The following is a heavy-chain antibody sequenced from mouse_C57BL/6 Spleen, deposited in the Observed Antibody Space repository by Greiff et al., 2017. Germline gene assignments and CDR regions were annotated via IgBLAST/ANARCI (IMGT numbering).Heavy chain of an antibody. J-gene: IGHJ2*01. CDR3: ARELLY. V-gene: IGHV5-6*01. CDR2: ISSGGSYT. CDR1: GFTFSSYG. Sequence: EVQVVESGGDLVKPGGSLKLSCAASGFTFSSYGMSWVRQTPDKRLEWVATISSGGSYTYYPDSVKGRFTISRDNAKNTLYLQMSSLKSEDTAMYYCARELLYWGQGTTLTVSS.